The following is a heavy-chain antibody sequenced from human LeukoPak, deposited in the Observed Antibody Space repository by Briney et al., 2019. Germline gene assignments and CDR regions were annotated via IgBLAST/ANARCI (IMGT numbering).Heavy chain of an antibody. Sequence: SETLSLTCTVSGGSISSYYWSWIRQPAGKGLEGIGRIYTSGSTNYNPSLKSRVTMSVDTSKNQFSLKLSSVTAADTAVYYCARDQRYSSSLYGGDRKDNWFYPWGQGTLVTVSS. CDR2: IYTSGST. CDR1: GGSISSYY. CDR3: ARDQRYSSSLYGGDRKDNWFYP. D-gene: IGHD6-13*01. J-gene: IGHJ5*02. V-gene: IGHV4-4*07.